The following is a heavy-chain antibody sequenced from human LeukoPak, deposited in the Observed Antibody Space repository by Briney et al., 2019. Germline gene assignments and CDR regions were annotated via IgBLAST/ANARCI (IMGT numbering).Heavy chain of an antibody. V-gene: IGHV1-69*13. J-gene: IGHJ4*02. D-gene: IGHD2-15*01. CDR2: IIPIFGTA. CDR3: AREGSLGYCSGGSCYFIY. CDR1: GGTFISYA. Sequence: GASVKVSCKASGGTFISYAISWVRQAPGQGLEWMGGIIPIFGTANYAQKFQSRVTITADESTSTAYMELSSLRSEDTAVYYCAREGSLGYCSGGSCYFIYWGQGTLVTVSS.